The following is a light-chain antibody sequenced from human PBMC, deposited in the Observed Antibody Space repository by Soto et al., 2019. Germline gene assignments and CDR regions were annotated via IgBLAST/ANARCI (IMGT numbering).Light chain of an antibody. J-gene: IGKJ4*01. CDR2: GAS. Sequence: EIVLTQSPGTLSLSPGERATLSCRASQTVGRNYLAWYQQKPGQTPRLLIHGASNRATGIPDRISGSGSETDFTLITSRLEPEDFAVYSCQQYASSPLTFGGGTKGEIK. CDR1: QTVGRNY. V-gene: IGKV3-20*01. CDR3: QQYASSPLT.